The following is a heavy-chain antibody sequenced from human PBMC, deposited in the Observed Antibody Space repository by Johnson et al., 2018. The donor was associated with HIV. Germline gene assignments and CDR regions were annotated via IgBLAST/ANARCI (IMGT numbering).Heavy chain of an antibody. Sequence: EQLVESGGGVERPGESLRLSCVGSGFMFDDYAMSWVRQVTGKGLEWVSGIDWTGANAGYADSVKGRFTISRDNAKNSLYLQMNSLRAEDTAVYYCARERRAGVKGAFDIWGQGTMVTVSS. CDR2: IDWTGANA. CDR1: GFMFDDYA. V-gene: IGHV3-20*04. CDR3: ARERRAGVKGAFDI. J-gene: IGHJ3*02. D-gene: IGHD2-21*01.